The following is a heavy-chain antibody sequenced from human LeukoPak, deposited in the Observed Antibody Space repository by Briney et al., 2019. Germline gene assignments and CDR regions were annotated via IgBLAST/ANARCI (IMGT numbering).Heavy chain of an antibody. CDR3: SRLRGYSYGYADY. D-gene: IGHD5-18*01. CDR2: ISSSGSTI. V-gene: IGHV3-48*04. J-gene: IGHJ4*02. CDR1: GFTFCSYS. Sequence: PGGSLRLSCAASGFTFCSYSMNWVRQAPGKGLEWVSYISSSGSTIDYADSVKGRFTISRDNAKNSLYLQMNSLRAEDTAVYYCSRLRGYSYGYADYWGQGTLVTVSS.